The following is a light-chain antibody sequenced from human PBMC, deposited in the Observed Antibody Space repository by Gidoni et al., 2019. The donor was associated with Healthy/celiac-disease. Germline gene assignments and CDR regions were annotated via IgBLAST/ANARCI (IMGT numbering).Light chain of an antibody. J-gene: IGLJ1*01. Sequence: QSALTQPASESGSPGHSITISCTGTSSDVGSYNLVSWYQQHPGKAPKLMIYEGSKRPSGVSNRFSGSKSGNTASLTISGLQAEDEADYYCCSYAGSSTLVFGTGTKVTVL. CDR3: CSYAGSSTLV. CDR2: EGS. CDR1: SSDVGSYNL. V-gene: IGLV2-23*01.